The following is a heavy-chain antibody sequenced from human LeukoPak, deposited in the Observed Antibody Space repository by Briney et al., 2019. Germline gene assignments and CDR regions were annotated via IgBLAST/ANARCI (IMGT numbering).Heavy chain of an antibody. D-gene: IGHD2-2*01. J-gene: IGHJ4*02. CDR2: IKQDGSEN. CDR3: ARERYCTSATCYFGTPFDY. V-gene: IGHV3-7*01. Sequence: GGSLRLSCAASGFTFSTYYMTWVRQAPGKGLEWVAGIKQDGSENYYVDSVKGRFTISRDNSRSSLSLQMNSLRAEDTALYFCARERYCTSATCYFGTPFDYWGQGTLVTVSS. CDR1: GFTFSTYY.